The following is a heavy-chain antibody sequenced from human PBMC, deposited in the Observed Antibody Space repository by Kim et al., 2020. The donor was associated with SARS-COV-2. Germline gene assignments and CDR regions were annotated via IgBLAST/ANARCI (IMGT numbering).Heavy chain of an antibody. J-gene: IGHJ6*02. CDR1: GFSLSTSGMC. CDR2: IDWDDDK. CDR3: ARILRQWLVGGGGGYYYYGMDV. D-gene: IGHD6-19*01. Sequence: SGPTLVNPTQTLTLTCTFSGFSLSTSGMCVSWIRQPPGKALEWLALIDWDDDKYYSTSLKTRLTISKDTSKNQVVLTMTNMDPVDTATYYCARILRQWLVGGGGGYYYYGMDVWGQGTTVTVSS. V-gene: IGHV2-70*01.